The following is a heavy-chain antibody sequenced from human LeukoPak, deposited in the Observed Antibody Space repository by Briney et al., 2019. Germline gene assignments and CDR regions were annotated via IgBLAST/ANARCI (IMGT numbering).Heavy chain of an antibody. J-gene: IGHJ5*02. CDR3: ARTVGYCSGGSCYGWFDP. CDR2: IYYSGST. CDR1: GGSISSSSYY. V-gene: IGHV4-39*07. Sequence: PSETLSLTCTVSGGSISSSSYYWGWIRQPPGKGLEWIGSIYYSGSTYYNPSLKSRVNISVDTSKNQFSLKLSSVTAADTAVYYCARTVGYCSGGSCYGWFDPWGQGTLVTVSS. D-gene: IGHD2-15*01.